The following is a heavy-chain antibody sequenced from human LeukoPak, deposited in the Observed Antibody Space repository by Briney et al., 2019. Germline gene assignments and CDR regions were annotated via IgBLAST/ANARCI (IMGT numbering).Heavy chain of an antibody. CDR1: GDSVSNNGAS. D-gene: IGHD6-19*01. J-gene: IGHJ5*02. V-gene: IGHV6-1*01. CDR3: ARGGAGWYVSAFDP. CDR2: TYYRTRWYF. Sequence: SQTLSLTCAISGDSVSNNGASWNWIRQSPSRGLECLGRTYYRTRWYFDYAVSVRSRATINPDTSKNQFSLQLDSVTPEDTAVYYCARGGAGWYVSAFDPWGQGTLVTVSS.